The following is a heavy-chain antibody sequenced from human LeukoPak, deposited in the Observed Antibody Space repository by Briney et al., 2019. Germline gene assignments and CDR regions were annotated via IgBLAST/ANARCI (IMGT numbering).Heavy chain of an antibody. CDR2: INAGNGNT. D-gene: IGHD3-22*01. CDR1: GYTFTSYA. J-gene: IGHJ4*02. Sequence: ASVKVSCKASGYTFTSYAMHWVRQAPGQRLEWMGWINAGNGNTKYSQKFQGRVTITRDTSASTAYMELSSLRSEDTAVYYCARGGDRYYDSSGSMGYWGQGTLVTVS. V-gene: IGHV1-3*01. CDR3: ARGGDRYYDSSGSMGY.